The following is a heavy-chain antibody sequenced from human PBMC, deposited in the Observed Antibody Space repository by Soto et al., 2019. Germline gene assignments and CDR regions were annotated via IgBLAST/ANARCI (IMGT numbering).Heavy chain of an antibody. CDR1: GFTFSSYS. CDR2: ISSSSYI. D-gene: IGHD3-22*01. V-gene: IGHV3-21*01. Sequence: AGGSLRLSCAASGFTFSSYSMNWVRQAPGKGLEWVSSISSSSYIYYADSVKGRFTISRDNAKNSLYLQMNSLRAEDTAVYYCARDNVIVKGRAFDIWGQGTMVTVSS. J-gene: IGHJ3*02. CDR3: ARDNVIVKGRAFDI.